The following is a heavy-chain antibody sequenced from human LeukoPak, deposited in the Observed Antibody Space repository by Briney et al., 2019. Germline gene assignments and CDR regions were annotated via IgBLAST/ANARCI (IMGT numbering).Heavy chain of an antibody. J-gene: IGHJ3*02. CDR2: IYYTGST. V-gene: IGHV4-59*01. Sequence: SETLSLTCTVSGGSISSYYWSWIRQPPGKGLEWIGYIYYTGSTNYNPSLKSRVTMSVDTSKNQLSLKLNSVTAADTAVYYCARNDGSGSYYNVAFDIWGQGTMVTVSS. CDR1: GGSISSYY. CDR3: ARNDGSGSYYNVAFDI. D-gene: IGHD3-10*01.